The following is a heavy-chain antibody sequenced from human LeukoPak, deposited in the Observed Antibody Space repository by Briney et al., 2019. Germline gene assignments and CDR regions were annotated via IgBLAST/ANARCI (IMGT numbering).Heavy chain of an antibody. CDR1: GYTFTSYD. Sequence: ASVKVSCKASGYTFTSYDINWVRQATGQGLEWMGRMNPNSGNTGYAQKFQGRVTITRNTSISTAYMELSSLRSEDTAVYYCARGGDSSGWYPYYYYYYMDVWGKGTTVTVSS. CDR3: ARGGDSSGWYPYYYYYYMDV. V-gene: IGHV1-8*03. J-gene: IGHJ6*03. D-gene: IGHD6-19*01. CDR2: MNPNSGNT.